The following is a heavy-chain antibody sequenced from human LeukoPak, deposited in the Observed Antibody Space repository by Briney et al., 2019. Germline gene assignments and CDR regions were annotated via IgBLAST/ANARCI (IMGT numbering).Heavy chain of an antibody. CDR3: ARASYCSDGSCYSDY. D-gene: IGHD2-15*01. CDR2: ISAYNGNT. CDR1: AYTFTSYS. V-gene: IGHV1-18*01. J-gene: IGHJ4*02. Sequence: ASVKASCKASAYTFTSYSISWVRQAPGQGLEWMGWISAYNGNTIYPQKVKGRVTMTTDTSTSTAYMELRSLKSDDTAVYYCARASYCSDGSCYSDYWGQGTLVTVSS.